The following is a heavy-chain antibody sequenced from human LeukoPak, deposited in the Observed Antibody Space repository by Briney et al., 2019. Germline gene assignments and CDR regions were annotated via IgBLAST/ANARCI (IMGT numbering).Heavy chain of an antibody. CDR3: FAEVGSY. CDR1: GFTFSGST. D-gene: IGHD1-26*01. V-gene: IGHV3-73*01. Sequence: PGGSLRLSCAASGFTFSGSTMHWVRQASGKGLEWVGRIRSKANSYATAYAASVKGRFTISRDDSKNTAYLQMNSLKTEDTAVYYAFAEVGSYWGQGTLVTVSS. J-gene: IGHJ4*02. CDR2: IRSKANSYAT.